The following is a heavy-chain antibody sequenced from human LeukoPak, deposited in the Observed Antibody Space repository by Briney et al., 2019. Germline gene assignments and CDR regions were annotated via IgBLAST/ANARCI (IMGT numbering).Heavy chain of an antibody. J-gene: IGHJ4*02. CDR3: ARVDKVQLWLQEYFDY. CDR2: ISISSSYI. V-gene: IGHV3-21*01. CDR1: GFTFSSYS. D-gene: IGHD5-18*01. Sequence: PGGSLRLSCAASGFTFSSYSMNWVRQAPGKGLEWVSSISISSSYIYYAASVKGRFTISRDNAKNSLYLQMNSLRAEDTAVYYCARVDKVQLWLQEYFDYWGQGTLVTVSS.